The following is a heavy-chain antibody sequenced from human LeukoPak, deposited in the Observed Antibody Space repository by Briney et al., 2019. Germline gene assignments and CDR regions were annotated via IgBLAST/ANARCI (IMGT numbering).Heavy chain of an antibody. J-gene: IGHJ4*02. D-gene: IGHD3-22*01. CDR2: ISSSGSTI. V-gene: IGHV3-48*03. CDR3: ASGMYYYDSSGYFDY. CDR1: GFTFSSYE. Sequence: GGSLRLSSAASGFTFSSYEMNWVRQAPGKGLEWVSYISSSGSTIYYADSVKGRFTISRDNAKNSLYLQMNSLRAEDTAVYYCASGMYYYDSSGYFDYWGQGTLVTVSS.